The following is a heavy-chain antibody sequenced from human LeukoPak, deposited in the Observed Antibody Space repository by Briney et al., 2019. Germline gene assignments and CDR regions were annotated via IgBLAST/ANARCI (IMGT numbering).Heavy chain of an antibody. CDR1: GGSISSYY. Sequence: SETLSLTCTVSGGSISSYYWGWIRQPPGKGLEWIGTIYHGGSTDSYTGRTYCKSSLKSRVTISVDTSNNQFSLTMASVTAADTAVYYCARLPRGLIRSYWGQGTLVTVSS. CDR2: IYHGGSTDSYTGRT. CDR3: ARLPRGLIRSY. J-gene: IGHJ4*02. D-gene: IGHD3-16*01. V-gene: IGHV4-39*01.